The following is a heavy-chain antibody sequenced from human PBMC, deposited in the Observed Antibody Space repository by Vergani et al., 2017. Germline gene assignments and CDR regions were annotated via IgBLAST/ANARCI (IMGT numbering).Heavy chain of an antibody. Sequence: QVQLVQSGAEVKKPGASVKVSCKASGYTFTGYYMHWVRQAPGQGLEWMGWINPNSGGTNYAQKFQGRVTMTRDTSISTAYMELSRLRSEDTAVYYCATSDIVVVPAAPSGDYYYYGMDVWGQGTTVTVSS. D-gene: IGHD2-2*01. J-gene: IGHJ6*02. CDR2: INPNSGGT. CDR3: ATSDIVVVPAAPSGDYYYYGMDV. V-gene: IGHV1-2*02. CDR1: GYTFTGYY.